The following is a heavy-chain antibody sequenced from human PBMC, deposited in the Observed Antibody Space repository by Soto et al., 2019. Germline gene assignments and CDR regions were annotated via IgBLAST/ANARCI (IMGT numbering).Heavy chain of an antibody. V-gene: IGHV4-59*01. CDR1: AGSISSYY. Sequence: QVQLQESGPGLVKPSETLSLTCTVSAGSISSYYWSWIRQPPGKGLEWIGYIYYSGSTNYNPSLKSRVTISVDTSKNQFSLKLSSVTAADTAVYYCARDGYSGYDFGAFDIWGQGTMVTVSS. CDR2: IYYSGST. CDR3: ARDGYSGYDFGAFDI. J-gene: IGHJ3*02. D-gene: IGHD5-12*01.